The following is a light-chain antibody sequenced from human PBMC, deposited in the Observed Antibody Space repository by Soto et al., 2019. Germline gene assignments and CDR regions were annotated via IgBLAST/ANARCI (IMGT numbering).Light chain of an antibody. V-gene: IGKV3-11*01. CDR3: QQRSIWPRT. CDR1: QSVSSY. CDR2: DAS. Sequence: EILLTQSPGILSLFPGERATLSCRASQSVSSYLAWYQQKPGQAPRLLIYDASNRATGIPARFSGSGSGADFTLTISSLEPEDFALYYCQQRSIWPRTFGGGTKVEI. J-gene: IGKJ4*01.